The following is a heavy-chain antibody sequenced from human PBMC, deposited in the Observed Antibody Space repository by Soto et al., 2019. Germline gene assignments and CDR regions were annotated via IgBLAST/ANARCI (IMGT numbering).Heavy chain of an antibody. J-gene: IGHJ3*02. CDR2: IHPSGQPI. CDR1: GFTFSSSE. CDR3: VRDFSRIVGATADACEM. V-gene: IGHV3-48*03. Sequence: GVSLRLSCAVSGFTFSSSEMYWVRQAPGKGLEWISYIHPSGQPIFYADSVKGRFTISRDNAKKSLYLQMNSLRVDDTAVYYCVRDFSRIVGATADACEMWGRGTMVAVSS. D-gene: IGHD1-26*01.